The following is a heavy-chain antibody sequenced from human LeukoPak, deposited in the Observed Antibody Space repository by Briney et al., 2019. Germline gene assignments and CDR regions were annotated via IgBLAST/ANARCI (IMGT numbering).Heavy chain of an antibody. V-gene: IGHV4-59*01. CDR2: IYSSGST. CDR3: ARLSSGRPHEYFQH. J-gene: IGHJ1*01. Sequence: SETLSLTCTVSAGSMSNYYWSWVRQPPGKGLEWIAYIYSSGSTNYNPSLKSRATISLDTSKNQFSLKLTSVPAADTAVYYCARLSSGRPHEYFQHWGQGTLVTVSS. D-gene: IGHD3-22*01. CDR1: AGSMSNYY.